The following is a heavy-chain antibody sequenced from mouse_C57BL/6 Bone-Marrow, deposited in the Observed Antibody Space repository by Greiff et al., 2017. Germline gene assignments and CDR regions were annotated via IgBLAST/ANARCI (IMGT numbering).Heavy chain of an antibody. CDR3: ARYDGSPFAY. D-gene: IGHD2-3*01. V-gene: IGHV7-3*01. J-gene: IGHJ3*01. Sequence: EVKLVESGGGLVQPGGSLSLSCAASGFTFTDYYMSWVRQPPGKALEWLGFIRNKANGYTTEYSASVKGRFTISRDNFQSILYLQMNALRAEDSATYYCARYDGSPFAYWGQGTLVTVSA. CDR2: IRNKANGYTT. CDR1: GFTFTDYY.